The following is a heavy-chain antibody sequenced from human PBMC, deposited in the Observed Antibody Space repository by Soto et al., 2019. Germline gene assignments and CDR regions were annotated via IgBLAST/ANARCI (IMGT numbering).Heavy chain of an antibody. D-gene: IGHD6-19*01. CDR1: GFSLSTSGVG. CDR3: AHRNSSCCYGLYYVDY. J-gene: IGHJ4*02. V-gene: IGHV2-5*02. Sequence: QITLKESGPTLVKPTQTLTLTCTFSGFSLSTSGVGVGWIRQPPGKALEWLALIYWDDDKRYSPSLKSRLTISSATSKNQVVLTMTNIDHVDTTTYYCAHRNSSCCYGLYYVDYWGQGTLVTVSS. CDR2: IYWDDDK.